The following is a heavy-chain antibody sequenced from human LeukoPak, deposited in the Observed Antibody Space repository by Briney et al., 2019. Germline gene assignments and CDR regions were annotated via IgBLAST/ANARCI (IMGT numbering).Heavy chain of an antibody. J-gene: IGHJ4*02. V-gene: IGHV4-59*11. CDR2: IYNSGST. Sequence: SETLSLTCSVSGASNSNQYWSWVRQPPGKGLEWIGYIYNSGSTNNNPSLKSRVTISVDTSKNQFSLKLSSVTSADTAVYYCAVGTNYYYFDYWGQGTLVTVSS. D-gene: IGHD5-24*01. CDR3: AVGTNYYYFDY. CDR1: GASNSNQY.